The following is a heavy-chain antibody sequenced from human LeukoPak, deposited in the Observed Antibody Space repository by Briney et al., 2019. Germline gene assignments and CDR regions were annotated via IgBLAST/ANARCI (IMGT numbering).Heavy chain of an antibody. CDR2: IIPIFGTA. CDR3: ARDHQTSYSSSGYDYYYYGMDG. Sequence: SVRVSCKASGGTFSSYAISWVRQAPGQGLEWMGGIIPIFGTANYAQKFQGRVTITADESTSTAYMELSSLRSEDTAVYYCARDHQTSYSSSGYDYYYYGMDGWGQGTTVTVSS. J-gene: IGHJ6*02. CDR1: GGTFSSYA. D-gene: IGHD6-13*01. V-gene: IGHV1-69*13.